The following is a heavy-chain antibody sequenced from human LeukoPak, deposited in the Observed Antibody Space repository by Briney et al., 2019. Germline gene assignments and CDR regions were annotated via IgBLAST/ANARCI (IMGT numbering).Heavy chain of an antibody. Sequence: SETLSLICSVSGGSISSDYWSWIRQPAGKGLEWIGRIHTSGSTNSNPSLKSRVTMSLDTSKNQISLKLTSVTAADTAVYYCARWSGDYSFDYWGQGTLVTVSS. CDR2: IHTSGST. CDR1: GGSISSDY. D-gene: IGHD3-3*01. J-gene: IGHJ4*02. V-gene: IGHV4-4*07. CDR3: ARWSGDYSFDY.